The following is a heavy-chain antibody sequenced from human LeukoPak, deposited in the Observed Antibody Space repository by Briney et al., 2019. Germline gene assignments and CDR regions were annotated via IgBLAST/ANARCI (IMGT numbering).Heavy chain of an antibody. J-gene: IGHJ5*02. V-gene: IGHV4-30-4*08. CDR1: GGSISSGDYY. Sequence: SETLSLTCTVSGGSISSGDYYWSWIRQPPGKGLEWIGYIYYSGSTYYNPSLKSRVTISVDTSKNQFSLKLSSVTAADTAVYYCARCYYDYVGGSYRPNWFDPWGQGTLVTVSS. CDR3: ARCYYDYVGGSYRPNWFDP. D-gene: IGHD3-16*02. CDR2: IYYSGST.